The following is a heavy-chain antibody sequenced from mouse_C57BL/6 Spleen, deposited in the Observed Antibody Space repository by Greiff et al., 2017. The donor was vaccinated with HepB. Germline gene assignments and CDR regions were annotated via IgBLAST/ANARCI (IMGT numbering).Heavy chain of an antibody. V-gene: IGHV1-15*01. CDR2: IDPETGGT. CDR3: TRGGDSFDV. CDR1: GYTFTDYE. Sequence: QVQLKESGAELVRPGASVTLSCKASGYTFTDYEMHWVKQTPVHGLEWIGAIDPETGGTAYNQKFKGKAILTADKSSSTAYMELRSLTSEDSAVYYCTRGGDSFDVWGTGTTVTVSS. J-gene: IGHJ1*03.